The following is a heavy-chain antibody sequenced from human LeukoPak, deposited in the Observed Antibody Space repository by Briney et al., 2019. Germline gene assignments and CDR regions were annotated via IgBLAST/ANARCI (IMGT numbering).Heavy chain of an antibody. Sequence: SETLSLTCAVYGGSFSGYYWSWIRQPPGKGLEWIGEINHSGSTNYNPSLKSRVTISVDTSKNQFSLKLSSVTAADTAVYYCARGPPVAGTGDFDYWGQGTLVTVSS. CDR1: GGSFSGYY. J-gene: IGHJ4*02. D-gene: IGHD6-19*01. V-gene: IGHV4-34*01. CDR2: INHSGST. CDR3: ARGPPVAGTGDFDY.